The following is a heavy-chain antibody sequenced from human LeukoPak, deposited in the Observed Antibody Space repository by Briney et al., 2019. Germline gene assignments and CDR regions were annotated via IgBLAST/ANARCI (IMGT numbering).Heavy chain of an antibody. Sequence: PSETLSLTCTVSGGSISIYYWSWIRQPPGKGLEWIGYIYYSGSTNYNPSLKSRVTISVDTSKNQFSLKLSSVTAADTAVYYCARDRSRSGNPFDYWGQGTLVTVSS. V-gene: IGHV4-59*01. J-gene: IGHJ4*02. D-gene: IGHD1-26*01. CDR2: IYYSGST. CDR3: ARDRSRSGNPFDY. CDR1: GGSISIYY.